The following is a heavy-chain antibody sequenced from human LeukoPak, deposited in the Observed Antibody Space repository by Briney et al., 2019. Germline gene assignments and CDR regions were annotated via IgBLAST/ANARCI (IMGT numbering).Heavy chain of an antibody. Sequence: GGSLRLSCAASGFTFSNYAMSWVRQAPGKGLEWVSAISGSGDNTYYADSVKGRFTISRDNSKNTLYLQMNSLRADDTAVYYCTRDDGYNRFYIWGQGTMVSVSS. J-gene: IGHJ3*02. D-gene: IGHD5-24*01. CDR1: GFTFSNYA. CDR3: TRDDGYNRFYI. CDR2: ISGSGDNT. V-gene: IGHV3-23*01.